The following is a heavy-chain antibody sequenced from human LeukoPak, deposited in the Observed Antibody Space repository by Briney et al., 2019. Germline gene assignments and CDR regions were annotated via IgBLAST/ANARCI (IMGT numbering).Heavy chain of an antibody. CDR1: GGSISGRSYY. D-gene: IGHD5-24*01. V-gene: IGHV4-61*05. CDR2: IYYSGST. J-gene: IGHJ4*02. CDR3: ARGARAGYNLEPFDY. Sequence: PSETLSLTCTVSGGSISGRSYYWSWIRQPPGKGLAWIGYIYYSGSTKYNPSLKSRVAISVDTSKNQFSLKLSSVTAADTAVYYCARGARAGYNLEPFDYWGQGTLVTVSS.